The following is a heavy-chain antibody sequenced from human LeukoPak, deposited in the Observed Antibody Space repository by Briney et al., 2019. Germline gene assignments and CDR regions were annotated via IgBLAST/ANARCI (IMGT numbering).Heavy chain of an antibody. CDR2: ISSSGSTI. V-gene: IGHV3-11*01. D-gene: IGHD3-22*01. CDR1: GFTFSDYY. CDR3: ARDGVMAYDSSGYPGY. Sequence: GGSLRLSCAASGFTFSDYYMSWIRQAPGKGPEWVSYISSSGSTIYYADSVKGRFTISRDNAKNSLYLQMNSLRAEDTAVYYCARDGVMAYDSSGYPGYWGQGTLVTVSS. J-gene: IGHJ4*02.